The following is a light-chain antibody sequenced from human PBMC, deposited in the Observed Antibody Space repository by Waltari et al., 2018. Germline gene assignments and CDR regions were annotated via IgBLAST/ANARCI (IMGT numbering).Light chain of an antibody. V-gene: IGLV4-69*01. CDR1: GGHSSYP. Sequence: QLVLTQSPSASASLGASVKLTCTLSGGHSSYPIAWHQQQPGKGPRYLMKVNGEGGHERGDGIPARSSGSSSGAGRYLTISSLQAEDEAGYYCQTWEHGIRVLGGGTELPVL. CDR3: QTWEHGIRV. J-gene: IGLJ3*02. CDR2: VNGEGGH.